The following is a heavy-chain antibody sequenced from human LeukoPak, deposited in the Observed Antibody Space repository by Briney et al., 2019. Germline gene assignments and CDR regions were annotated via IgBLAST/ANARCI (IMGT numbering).Heavy chain of an antibody. CDR3: TRYNNGHFDY. J-gene: IGHJ4*02. D-gene: IGHD1-14*01. Sequence: GGSLRLSCAGSGFTFGGYGMHWFRQTPGKGLEWVAVIAYDGSRAFYADSVKGRFTISRDNSKNTMSVQMDDLRAEDTADYYCTRYNNGHFDYWGQGTLVTVSS. CDR1: GFTFGGYG. CDR2: IAYDGSRA. V-gene: IGHV3-33*01.